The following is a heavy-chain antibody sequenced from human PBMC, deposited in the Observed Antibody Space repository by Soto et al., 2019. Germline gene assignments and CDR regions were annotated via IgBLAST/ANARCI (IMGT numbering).Heavy chain of an antibody. D-gene: IGHD5-12*01. CDR2: ISAYNGNT. V-gene: IGHV1-18*01. J-gene: IGHJ5*02. Sequence: GTSVKVTCKASGYTFTSYGISWVRQAPGQGLEWMGWISAYNGNTNYAQKLQGRVTMTTDTSTSTAYMELRSLRSDDTAVYYCARSRGYSGYERFDPWGQGTLVTVSS. CDR1: GYTFTSYG. CDR3: ARSRGYSGYERFDP.